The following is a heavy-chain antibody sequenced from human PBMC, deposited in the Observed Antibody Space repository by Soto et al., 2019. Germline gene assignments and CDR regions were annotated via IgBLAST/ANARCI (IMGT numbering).Heavy chain of an antibody. V-gene: IGHV4-39*01. CDR3: ARLDYRNYFDY. CDR2: IYYSGTT. J-gene: IGHJ4*02. Sequence: PSETLSLTCGVSGDSISSTNYYWAWIRQPPGKGLEWIGTIYYSGTTYYKSSLKSRVTISVDTPRNQFSLRVNSVDAADTAVYLCARLDYRNYFDYWGQGTLVTVSS. D-gene: IGHD3-10*01. CDR1: GDSISSTNYY.